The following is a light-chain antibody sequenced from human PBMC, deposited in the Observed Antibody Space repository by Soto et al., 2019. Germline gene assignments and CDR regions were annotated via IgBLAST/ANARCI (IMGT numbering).Light chain of an antibody. J-gene: IGKJ1*01. CDR3: QQYNNWPRT. Sequence: DIVLTQSPAPLSLSPGERATLSCMASQSVSSDLAWYHQKPGQAPRLLIYSASTRATGIPARFSGSRSGTEFTLTINSLQSEDFPVYYCQQYNNWPRTFGQGTKVDIK. CDR1: QSVSSD. V-gene: IGKV3-15*01. CDR2: SAS.